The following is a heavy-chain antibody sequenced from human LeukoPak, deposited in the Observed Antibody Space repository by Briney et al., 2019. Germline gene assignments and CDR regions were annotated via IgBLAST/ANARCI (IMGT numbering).Heavy chain of an antibody. CDR3: ARMGGGYAFDI. CDR1: GGSISSGGYS. D-gene: IGHD1-26*01. V-gene: IGHV4-30-2*01. J-gene: IGHJ3*02. CDR2: IYHSGST. Sequence: PSETLSLTCAVSGGSISSGGYSWSWIRQPPGKGLEWIGYIYHSGSTYYNPSLKSRVTISVDRSKNQFSLKLSSVTAADTAAYYCARMGGGYAFDIWGQGTMVTVSS.